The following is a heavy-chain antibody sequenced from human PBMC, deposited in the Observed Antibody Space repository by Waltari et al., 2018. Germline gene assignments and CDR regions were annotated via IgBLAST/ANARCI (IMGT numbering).Heavy chain of an antibody. V-gene: IGHV4-59*01. D-gene: IGHD3-22*01. J-gene: IGHJ4*02. CDR2: VSYIGGT. Sequence: QVQLQESGPGLVKPWETLSLACTVSGGSISPFYSSWIRQTPGKGLEWIAFVSYIGGTKYNPPLKGRGTISADTSNNHFSLQLSSVTAADTAIYYCARGFYYDNTAYFDYWGQGILVIVSS. CDR1: GGSISPFY. CDR3: ARGFYYDNTAYFDY.